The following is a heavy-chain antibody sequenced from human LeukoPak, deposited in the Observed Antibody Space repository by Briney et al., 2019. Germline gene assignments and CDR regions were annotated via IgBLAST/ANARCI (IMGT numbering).Heavy chain of an antibody. CDR3: ARDSGTTDY. CDR2: IYYSGST. J-gene: IGHJ4*02. CDR1: GVSISSSSYY. D-gene: IGHD3-10*01. V-gene: IGHV4-39*07. Sequence: KSSETLSLTCTVSGVSISSSSYYWGWIRQPPGKGLEWIGSIYYSGSTYYNPSLKSRVTISVDRSKNQFSLKLSSVTAADTAVYDCARDSGTTDYWGQGTLVTVAS.